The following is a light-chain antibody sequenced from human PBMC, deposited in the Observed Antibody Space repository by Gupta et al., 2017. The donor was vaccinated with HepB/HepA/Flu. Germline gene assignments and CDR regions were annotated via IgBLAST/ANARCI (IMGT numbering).Light chain of an antibody. CDR2: GNS. CDR3: QSHDSRLKGEV. J-gene: IGLJ2*01. CDR1: SPNIGAGYG. V-gene: IGLV1-40*01. Sequence: HSVLTQPLSVSGAPGLRVTISCTGTSPNIGAGYGVQWSQQIPGTAPKLLIHGNSKRPSGVPDRFSGSRSGTSASLAVTGLQAEDEAVYYCQSHDSRLKGEVFGGGTKLTVL.